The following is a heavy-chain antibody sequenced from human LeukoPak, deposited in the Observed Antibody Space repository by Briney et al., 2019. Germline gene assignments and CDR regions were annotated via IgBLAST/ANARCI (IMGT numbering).Heavy chain of an antibody. CDR1: GYTFTGHY. V-gene: IGHV1-2*06. Sequence: ASVKVSCKASGYTFTGHYMHWVRQAPGQGLEWMGRINPNSGGTNYAQKFQGRVTMTRDTSISTAYMELSRLRSDDTAVYYCASATVTTYYYYYYMDVWGKGTTVTVSS. D-gene: IGHD4-17*01. J-gene: IGHJ6*03. CDR3: ASATVTTYYYYYYMDV. CDR2: INPNSGGT.